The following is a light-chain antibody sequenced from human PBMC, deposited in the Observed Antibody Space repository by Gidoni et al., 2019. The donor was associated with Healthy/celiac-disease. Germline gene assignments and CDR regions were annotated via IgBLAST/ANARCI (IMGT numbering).Light chain of an antibody. CDR2: AAY. J-gene: IGKJ4*01. V-gene: IGKV1-8*01. CDR1: NGISSY. CDR3: QQYYSYPRT. Sequence: PSSFSASTGDRVTTTCRARNGISSYLSWYQQKRGNAPKLLNDAAYTVQSGVPSMGSGSGSGTVFIRTSSCLQSDYFVTYYRQQYYSYPRTFGGGTKVEIK.